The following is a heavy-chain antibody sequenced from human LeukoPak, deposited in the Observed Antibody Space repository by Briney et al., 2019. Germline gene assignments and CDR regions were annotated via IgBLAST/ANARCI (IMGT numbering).Heavy chain of an antibody. V-gene: IGHV4-34*01. D-gene: IGHD4-17*01. CDR2: INHSGST. CDR3: ARGGDYGDYSLDY. Sequence: SETLSLTCAVYGGSFSGYYWSLIRQPPGKGLEWIGEINHSGSTNYNPSLKSRVTISVDTSKNQFSLKLSSVTAADTAVYYCARGGDYGDYSLDYWGQGTLVTVSS. CDR1: GGSFSGYY. J-gene: IGHJ4*02.